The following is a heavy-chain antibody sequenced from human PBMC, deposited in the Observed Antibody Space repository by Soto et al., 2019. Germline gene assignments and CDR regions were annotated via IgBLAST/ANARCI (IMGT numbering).Heavy chain of an antibody. CDR3: AIRASYYDSSGYFDY. D-gene: IGHD3-22*01. Sequence: LRLSCAASGFALSSYWRHWVRQAPGKGLVWVSRINSDGSSTSYADSVKGRFTISRDNAKNTLYLQMNSLRAEDTAVYYCAIRASYYDSSGYFDYWGQGTLVTVSS. CDR1: GFALSSYW. CDR2: INSDGSST. V-gene: IGHV3-74*01. J-gene: IGHJ4*02.